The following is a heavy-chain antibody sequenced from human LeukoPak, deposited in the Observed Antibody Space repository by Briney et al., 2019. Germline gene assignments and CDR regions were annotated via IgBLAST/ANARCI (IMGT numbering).Heavy chain of an antibody. CDR2: IYYSGST. Sequence: PSQTLSLTCTVSGGSISSGSYYWGWIRQPPGKGLEWIGSIYYSGSTYYNPSLKSRVTISVDTSKNRFSLILSSVTAADTAVYYCARQPGSGIVVVPAVGFDPWGQGTLVTVSS. CDR3: ARQPGSGIVVVPAVGFDP. V-gene: IGHV4-39*01. CDR1: GGSISSGSYY. D-gene: IGHD2-2*01. J-gene: IGHJ5*02.